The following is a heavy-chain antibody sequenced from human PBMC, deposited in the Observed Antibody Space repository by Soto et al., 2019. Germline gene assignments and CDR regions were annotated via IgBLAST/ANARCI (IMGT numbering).Heavy chain of an antibody. J-gene: IGHJ6*02. Sequence: SQTLSLTCAISGDSVSSNSAAWNWIRQSPSRGLEWLGRTYYRSKWYNDYAVSVKSRITINPDTSKNQFSLQLNSVTPEDTAVYYCARDCYGDYGGYYYYYGMDVWGQGTTVTVS. CDR2: TYYRSKWYN. CDR3: ARDCYGDYGGYYYYYGMDV. V-gene: IGHV6-1*01. CDR1: GDSVSSNSAA. D-gene: IGHD4-17*01.